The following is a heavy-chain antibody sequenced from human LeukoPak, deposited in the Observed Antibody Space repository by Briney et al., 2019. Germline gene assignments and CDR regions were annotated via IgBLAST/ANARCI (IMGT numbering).Heavy chain of an antibody. Sequence: SQTLSLTCTVSGGSIRSDTYFWGWIRQPPGKGLELIGSISHSGIPFYNPSRKSRVSMSVDTSKNQFALKVPSVTAAAEAVYLCARLLYYDILTDHYYKYYMDVWGEGATVTVSS. CDR1: GGSIRSDTYF. V-gene: IGHV4-39*01. CDR3: ARLLYYDILTDHYYKYYMDV. D-gene: IGHD3-9*01. J-gene: IGHJ6*03. CDR2: ISHSGIP.